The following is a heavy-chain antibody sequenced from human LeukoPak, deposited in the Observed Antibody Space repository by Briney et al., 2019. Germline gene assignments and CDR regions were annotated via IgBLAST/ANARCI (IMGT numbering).Heavy chain of an antibody. V-gene: IGHV4-4*07. Sequence: SETLSLTCTVSGGSISSYYWSWIRQPAGKGLEWIGRIYTSGSTNYNPSLKSRVTMSVDTSKNQFSLKLSSVTAADTAVYYCATEAAGTQRNWFDPWGQGTLVTVSS. J-gene: IGHJ5*02. CDR2: IYTSGST. CDR3: ATEAAGTQRNWFDP. CDR1: GGSISSYY. D-gene: IGHD6-13*01.